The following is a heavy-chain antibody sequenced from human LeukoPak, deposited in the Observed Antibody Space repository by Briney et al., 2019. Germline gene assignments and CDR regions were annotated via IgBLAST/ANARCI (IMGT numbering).Heavy chain of an antibody. Sequence: VGSLRLSCAASGFTFSSYGMNWVRQAPGKGLEWVTDISGNSDTINYADSVKGRFTISRDTAKNSLYLQMNSLRDEDTAVYYCARDKYGDYVFDYWGQGTLVTVSS. CDR1: GFTFSSYG. CDR3: ARDKYGDYVFDY. D-gene: IGHD4-17*01. CDR2: ISGNSDTI. V-gene: IGHV3-48*02. J-gene: IGHJ4*02.